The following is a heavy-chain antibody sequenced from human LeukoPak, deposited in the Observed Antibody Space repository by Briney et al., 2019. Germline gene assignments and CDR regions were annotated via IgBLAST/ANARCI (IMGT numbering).Heavy chain of an antibody. V-gene: IGHV3-74*01. D-gene: IGHD3-16*01. CDR1: GFTFSSYW. CDR2: VNTDGSTP. J-gene: IGHJ4*02. CDR3: ARDRGSYSDY. Sequence: GGSLRLSCAASGFTFSSYWMHWVRRAPGKGLVWVSRVNTDGSTPTYADSVKGRFTISRDNAKNTLYLQMNSLRAEDTAAYYCARDRGSYSDYWGQGTLVTVSS.